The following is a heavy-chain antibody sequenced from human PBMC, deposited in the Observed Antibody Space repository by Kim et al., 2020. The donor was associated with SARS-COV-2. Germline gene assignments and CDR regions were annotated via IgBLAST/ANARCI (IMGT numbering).Heavy chain of an antibody. J-gene: IGHJ5*01. D-gene: IGHD6-25*01. CDR1: GYTFNSYV. Sequence: ASVNVSCKASGYTFNSYVMHWVRQAPGQGLEWMGWINADNGNTKYSQKFQGRVTITTDTSTSTAYMDLRSLRSDDTAVYYCATGYSSALYSCGKGT. CDR2: INADNGNT. V-gene: IGHV1-3*01. CDR3: ATGYSSALYS.